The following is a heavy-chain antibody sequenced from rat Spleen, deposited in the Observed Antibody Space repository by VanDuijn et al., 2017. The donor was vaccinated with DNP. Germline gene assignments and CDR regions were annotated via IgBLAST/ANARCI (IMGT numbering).Heavy chain of an antibody. V-gene: IGHV5-20*01. Sequence: EVQLVESGGGLVQPGRSMKLSCAASGFTFSHYYMAWDRQAPTKGLELVAIILFDGSNPSYGDSVKGRFTMSRDNAMSSLYLQMDSLRSEDTATYYCTTDAAYWGQGTLVTVSS. CDR1: GFTFSHYY. CDR3: TTDAAY. CDR2: ILFDGSNP. J-gene: IGHJ3*01.